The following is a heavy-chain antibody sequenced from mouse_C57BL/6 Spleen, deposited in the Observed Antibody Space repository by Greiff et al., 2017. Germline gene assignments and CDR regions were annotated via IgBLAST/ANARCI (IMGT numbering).Heavy chain of an antibody. J-gene: IGHJ2*01. D-gene: IGHD4-1*01. V-gene: IGHV1-53*01. CDR2: INPSNGGT. CDR3: ARLGPYYFDY. CDR1: GYTFTSYW. Sequence: VKLMESGTELVKPGASVKLSCKASGYTFTSYWMHWVKQRPGQGLEWIGNINPSNGGTNYNEKFKSKATLTVDKSSSTAYMQLSSLTSEDSAVYYCARLGPYYFDYWGQGTTLTVSS.